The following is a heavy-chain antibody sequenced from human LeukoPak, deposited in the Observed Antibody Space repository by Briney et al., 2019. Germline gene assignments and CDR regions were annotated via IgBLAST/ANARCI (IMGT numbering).Heavy chain of an antibody. V-gene: IGHV4-4*09. Sequence: TSETLSLTCAVYGGSFSGYYWSWIRQPPGKGLEWIGYIYTTGNTDYNPSLKSRVSISVDTSKNQLSLNLSSVTAADTAVYFCARRGTIFGPESLWGRGTLVTVSS. CDR1: GGSFSGYY. CDR3: ARRGTIFGPESL. D-gene: IGHD3-3*01. J-gene: IGHJ2*01. CDR2: IYTTGNT.